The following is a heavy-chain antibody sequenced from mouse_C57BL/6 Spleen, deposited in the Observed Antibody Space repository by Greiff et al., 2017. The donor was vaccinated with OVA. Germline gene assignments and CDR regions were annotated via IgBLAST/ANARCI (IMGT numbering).Heavy chain of an antibody. V-gene: IGHV1-54*01. Sequence: QVQLQQSGAELVRPGTSVKVSCKASGYSFTNYLIDWVKQRPGQGLEWLGVINPGSGGTNYTAKFKGKATLTADKSSSTAYMQLSSLTSEESAVDYCASGGSYYRSCDGFAYWGQGTTVTVAA. CDR1: GYSFTNYL. CDR2: INPGSGGT. CDR3: ASGGSYYRSCDGFAY. J-gene: IGHJ3*01. D-gene: IGHD2-14*01.